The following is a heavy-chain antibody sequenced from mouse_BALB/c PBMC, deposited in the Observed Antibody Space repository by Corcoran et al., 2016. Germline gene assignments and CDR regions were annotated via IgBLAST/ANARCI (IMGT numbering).Heavy chain of an antibody. CDR3: APRYYGYDGYAMDY. Sequence: EVQLQQSGAELVKPGASVKLSCTASGFNIKDTYMHWVKQRPEQGLEWIGRIDPANGNTKYDPKFQGKATITADTSSNTAYLQLSSLTSEDTAVYYCAPRYYGYDGYAMDYWGQGTSVTVSS. CDR2: IDPANGNT. D-gene: IGHD2-2*01. J-gene: IGHJ4*01. CDR1: GFNIKDTY. V-gene: IGHV14-3*02.